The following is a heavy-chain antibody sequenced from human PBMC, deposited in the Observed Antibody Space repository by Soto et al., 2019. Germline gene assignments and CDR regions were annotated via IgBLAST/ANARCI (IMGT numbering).Heavy chain of an antibody. D-gene: IGHD2-2*01. CDR3: AHMALDCRSTSCGVDP. V-gene: IGHV2-5*01. CDR1: GFSLSTSGVG. Sequence: QITLKESGPTLVKPTQTLTLTCTFSGFSLSTSGVGVGWIRQPPGKALEWLALIYWNDVKRYSPALKSRLTITNDTTKIPVVLTMTTKDPVDTATYYCAHMALDCRSTSCGVDPWGQGTLFTVSS. CDR2: IYWNDVK. J-gene: IGHJ5*02.